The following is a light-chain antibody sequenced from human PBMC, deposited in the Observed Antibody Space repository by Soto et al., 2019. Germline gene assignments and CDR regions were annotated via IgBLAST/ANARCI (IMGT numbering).Light chain of an antibody. CDR3: SSYTSSSIVV. CDR2: DVS. Sequence: QSALTQPVSVSGSPGQSITISCIGTSSDVGGYNYVSWYQQHPGKAPKLMIYDVSNRPSGVSNRFSGSKSGNTASLTISGLQAEDEADYYCSSYTSSSIVVFGGGTKLTVL. J-gene: IGLJ2*01. V-gene: IGLV2-14*01. CDR1: SSDVGGYNY.